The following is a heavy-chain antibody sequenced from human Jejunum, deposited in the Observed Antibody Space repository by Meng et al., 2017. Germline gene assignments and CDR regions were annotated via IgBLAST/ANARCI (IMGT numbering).Heavy chain of an antibody. CDR2: ISPNSGGT. Sequence: ASVKVSCKASGYTLSPYYIHWVRQAPGQGLEWMGWISPNSGGTNYAQRFQGKVTMTRDTSINTVYMELSRLTSDDTAVYYCARDGPYSYDYDAFDLWGHGTMVTVSS. J-gene: IGHJ3*01. CDR1: GYTLSPYY. CDR3: ARDGPYSYDYDAFDL. D-gene: IGHD5-18*01. V-gene: IGHV1-2*02.